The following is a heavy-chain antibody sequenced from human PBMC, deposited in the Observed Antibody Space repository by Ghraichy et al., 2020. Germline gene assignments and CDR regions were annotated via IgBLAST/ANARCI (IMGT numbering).Heavy chain of an antibody. J-gene: IGHJ3*02. CDR2: VSETASST. V-gene: IGHV3-23*01. CDR1: GFTFSSHA. Sequence: GGSLRLSCAASGFTFSSHAMSWVRQAPGKGLEWFSAVSETASSTYYADSVTGRFTISRDNTKNTLYLQMNSLRTEDTAVYYCAKQYCSGGGCFSGPRAFDIWGQGKTVTVAA. CDR3: AKQYCSGGGCFSGPRAFDI. D-gene: IGHD2-15*01.